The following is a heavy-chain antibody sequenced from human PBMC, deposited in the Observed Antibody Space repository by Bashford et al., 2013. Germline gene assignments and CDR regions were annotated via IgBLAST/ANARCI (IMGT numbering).Heavy chain of an antibody. CDR2: ITAYMDKT. J-gene: IGHJ5*02. Sequence: ASVKVSCKASGYNFIDFGISWVRQTPGQGPEWMGWITAYMDKTDYSQKFQDRLIMTIDTSTSTAYMELTGLRSDDTAIYYCTRAGFSGSWSNRGWFEPWGQGTQVTVSS. V-gene: IGHV1-18*04. CDR1: GYNFIDFG. D-gene: IGHD1-14*01. CDR3: TRAGFSGSWSNRGWFEP.